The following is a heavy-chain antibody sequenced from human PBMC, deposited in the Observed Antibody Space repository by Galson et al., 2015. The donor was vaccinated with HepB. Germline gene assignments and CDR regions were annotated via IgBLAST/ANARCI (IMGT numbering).Heavy chain of an antibody. Sequence: SLRLSCAASGFTFSSYSMDWVRQAPGKGLEWVSSISSSSSYIYYADSVKGRFTISRDNAKNSLYLQMNSLRAEDTAVYYCARVVVRDYYYGMDVWGQGTTVTVSS. CDR2: ISSSSSYI. J-gene: IGHJ6*02. CDR1: GFTFSSYS. D-gene: IGHD2-2*01. V-gene: IGHV3-21*01. CDR3: ARVVVRDYYYGMDV.